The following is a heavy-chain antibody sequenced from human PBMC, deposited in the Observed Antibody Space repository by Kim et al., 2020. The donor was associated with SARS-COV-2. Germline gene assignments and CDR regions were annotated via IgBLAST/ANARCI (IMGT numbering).Heavy chain of an antibody. CDR1: GYTFTGYY. V-gene: IGHV1-2*02. CDR3: ARTGLGSIVATIWPAY. J-gene: IGHJ4*02. D-gene: IGHD5-12*01. Sequence: ASVKVSCKASGYTFTGYYMHWVRQAPGQGLEWMGWINPNSGDTNYAQKFQGRVTMTRDTSISTAYMELSRLRSDDTAVYYCARTGLGSIVATIWPAYWGQGSRVTVSS. CDR2: INPNSGDT.